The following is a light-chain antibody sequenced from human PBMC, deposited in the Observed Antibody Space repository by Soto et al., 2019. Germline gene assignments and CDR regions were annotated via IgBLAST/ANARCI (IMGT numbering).Light chain of an antibody. Sequence: DIQMTQSPSSVSASVGDRVTITCRASHDITTSLAWYQQRPGKAPNLLIYAASTIQNGVPARFSGCGSGTDFTLTIRSLQPEDFATYYCQQTDSFLRTFGQGTKVEIE. V-gene: IGKV1-12*01. CDR2: AAS. J-gene: IGKJ1*01. CDR3: QQTDSFLRT. CDR1: HDITTS.